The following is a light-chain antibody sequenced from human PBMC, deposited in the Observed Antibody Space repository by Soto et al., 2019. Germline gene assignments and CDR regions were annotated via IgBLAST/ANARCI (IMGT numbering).Light chain of an antibody. J-gene: IGKJ1*01. CDR3: QQYNNYEGT. CDR2: DAS. CDR1: QSISSW. V-gene: IGKV1-5*01. Sequence: DIQMTQSPSTLSASVGDRVTITCRASQSISSWLAWYQQKQGKAPKLLIYDASSLESGVPSRFSGSGSGTEFTLTISSLQADDFATYYCQQYNNYEGTFGQGTKVDIK.